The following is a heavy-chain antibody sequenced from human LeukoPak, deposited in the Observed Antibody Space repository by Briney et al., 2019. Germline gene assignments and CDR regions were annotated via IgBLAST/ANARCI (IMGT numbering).Heavy chain of an antibody. Sequence: GGSLRLSCAASGFTFSSYAMSWVRQAAGKGLEWVSAISDTGANTYYADSVKGRFTISRDNSKTTLYLQMKSLRADDTAVYYCANHNIATFDYWGQGTLVTVSS. D-gene: IGHD2-15*01. CDR2: ISDTGANT. CDR1: GFTFSSYA. J-gene: IGHJ4*02. CDR3: ANHNIATFDY. V-gene: IGHV3-23*01.